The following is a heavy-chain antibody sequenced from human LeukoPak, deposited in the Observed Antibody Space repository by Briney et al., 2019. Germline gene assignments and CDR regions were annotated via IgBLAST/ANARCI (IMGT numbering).Heavy chain of an antibody. CDR1: GGSFSGYY. Sequence: SETLSLTCAVYGGSFSGYYWSWICQPPGKGLEWIGEINHSGSTNYNPSLKSRVTISVDTSKNQFSLKLSSVTAADTAVYYCARVWGYSSGWTNLGGVDYWGQGTLVTVSS. D-gene: IGHD6-19*01. V-gene: IGHV4-34*01. CDR3: ARVWGYSSGWTNLGGVDY. J-gene: IGHJ4*02. CDR2: INHSGST.